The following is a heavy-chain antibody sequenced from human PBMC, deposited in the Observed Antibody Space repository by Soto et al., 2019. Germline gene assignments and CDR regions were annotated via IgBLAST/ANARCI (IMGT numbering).Heavy chain of an antibody. V-gene: IGHV3-23*01. CDR1: GFTFSPYT. D-gene: IGHD2-8*01. Sequence: EVQLLESGGGWVQPGGSLRPSCPASGFTFSPYTMGWVRQTPGTGMEWVSGIIGKGGAASYAESVKGRFTISRDNSNNMLYLQMYNLRAEDTAIYYCAKDRQPDGLWPFDHWGQGTLLTVSS. CDR2: IIGKGGAA. CDR3: AKDRQPDGLWPFDH. J-gene: IGHJ4*02.